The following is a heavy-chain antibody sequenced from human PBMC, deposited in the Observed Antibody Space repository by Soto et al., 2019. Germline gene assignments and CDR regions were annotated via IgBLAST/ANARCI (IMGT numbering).Heavy chain of an antibody. CDR3: ARDGGYDYSWGSYRYIPGLGGDY. CDR2: ISAYNGNT. J-gene: IGHJ4*02. Sequence: QVQLVQSGAEVKKPGASVKVSCKASGYTFTSYGISWVRQAPGQGLEWMGWISAYNGNTNYAQKLKGRVSMTTDTSTSTGYMEMRSLRSDDTAVYYCARDGGYDYSWGSYRYIPGLGGDYWGQGTLVPVSS. D-gene: IGHD3-16*02. CDR1: GYTFTSYG. V-gene: IGHV1-18*01.